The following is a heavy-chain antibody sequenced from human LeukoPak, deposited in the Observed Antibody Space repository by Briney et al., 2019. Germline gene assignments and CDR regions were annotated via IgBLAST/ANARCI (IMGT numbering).Heavy chain of an antibody. CDR3: ARGGRGYSYGYFDY. CDR2: IYTSGST. CDR1: GGSISSYY. V-gene: IGHV4-4*07. D-gene: IGHD5-18*01. Sequence: PSETLSLTCTVSGGSISSYYWSWIRQPAGKGLEWIGRIYTSGSTNYNPSLKSRVTMSVDTSKNQFSLKLSSVTAADTAVYYCARGGRGYSYGYFDYWGQGTLVTVSS. J-gene: IGHJ4*02.